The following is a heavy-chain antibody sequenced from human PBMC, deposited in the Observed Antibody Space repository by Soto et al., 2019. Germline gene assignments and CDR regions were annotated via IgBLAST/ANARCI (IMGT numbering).Heavy chain of an antibody. J-gene: IGHJ4*02. CDR1: GGSISSGGYY. V-gene: IGHV4-31*01. CDR3: ARELVT. CDR2: IYYSGST. Sequence: QVQLQESGPGLVKPSQTLSLTCTVSGGSISSGGYYWNWIRQHPGKGLEWIGYIYYSGSTYYNPSVKSPVYMSVDTSKNQFALKLSAETAADTAVYYCARELVTWGQGTLVTVSS. D-gene: IGHD6-6*01.